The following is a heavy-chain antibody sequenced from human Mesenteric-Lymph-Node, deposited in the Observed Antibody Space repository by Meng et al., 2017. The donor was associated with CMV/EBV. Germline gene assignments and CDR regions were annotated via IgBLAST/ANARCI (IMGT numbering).Heavy chain of an antibody. CDR3: ARITGCSSTSCIDGWFDP. D-gene: IGHD2-2*01. CDR1: GVPFSDYY. CDR2: INHSGNT. J-gene: IGHJ5*02. Sequence: SETLSLTCVVNGVPFSDYYWTWIRQSPGKGLEWIGEINHSGNTNFHPSLKSRVSISVDRSKKEVSLNLTSVTAADTAVYYCARITGCSSTSCIDGWFDPWGQGTLVTVSS. V-gene: IGHV4-34*01.